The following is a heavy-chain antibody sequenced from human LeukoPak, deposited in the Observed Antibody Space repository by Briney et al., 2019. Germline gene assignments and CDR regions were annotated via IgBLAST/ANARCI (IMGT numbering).Heavy chain of an antibody. CDR3: GRGGAKVYS. V-gene: IGHV3-15*01. CDR1: GFTFNYEW. D-gene: IGHD3-10*01. J-gene: IGHJ4*02. CDR2: ISNKGDGGTT. Sequence: GGSLRLSCAASGFTFNYEWMNWVRQAPGKGLEWVCRISNKGDGGTTEYADPGKGRFTISRDDSENTLYLQMNSLKTEDTAVYYCGRGGAKVYSWGQGTLVTVSS.